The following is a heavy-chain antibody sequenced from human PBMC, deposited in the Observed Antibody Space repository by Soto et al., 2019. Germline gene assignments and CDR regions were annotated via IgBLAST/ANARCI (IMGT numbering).Heavy chain of an antibody. Sequence: PGGSLRLSCAASGFTFSSDWMHWVRQAPGKGLVWVSRINTDGSDTSYADSVKGRFTISRDNAKNTLYLQMNSLRAEDTAVYYCARGYDYGSGTYFYYYYGLDVWGQGTTVTVSS. J-gene: IGHJ6*02. V-gene: IGHV3-74*01. CDR1: GFTFSSDW. CDR3: ARGYDYGSGTYFYYYYGLDV. D-gene: IGHD3-10*01. CDR2: INTDGSDT.